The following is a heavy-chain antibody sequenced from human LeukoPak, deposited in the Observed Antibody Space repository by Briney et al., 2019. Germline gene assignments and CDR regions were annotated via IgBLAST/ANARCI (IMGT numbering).Heavy chain of an antibody. V-gene: IGHV4-4*07. Sequence: SETLSLTCTVSGGSISSYYWSWIRQPAGKGLEWIGRIYTSGSTNYNPSLMSRVTMSVDTSKNQFSLKLSSVTAADTAVYYCARAGYSSGWYYFDYWGQGTLVTVSS. J-gene: IGHJ4*02. D-gene: IGHD6-19*01. CDR2: IYTSGST. CDR1: GGSISSYY. CDR3: ARAGYSSGWYYFDY.